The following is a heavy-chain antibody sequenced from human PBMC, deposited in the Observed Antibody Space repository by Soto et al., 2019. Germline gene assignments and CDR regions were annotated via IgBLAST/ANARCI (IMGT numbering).Heavy chain of an antibody. CDR2: IYYSGST. J-gene: IGHJ4*02. CDR1: GGSISSSSYY. V-gene: IGHV4-39*01. D-gene: IGHD6-13*01. CDR3: ASRDGSSWYDRDY. Sequence: QLQLQESGPGLVKPSETLSLTCTVSGGSISSSSYYWGWIRQPPGKGLEWIGSIYYSGSTYYNPSLKSRVTISVDTSKNQFSLKLSSVTAADTAVYYCASRDGSSWYDRDYWGQGTLVTVSS.